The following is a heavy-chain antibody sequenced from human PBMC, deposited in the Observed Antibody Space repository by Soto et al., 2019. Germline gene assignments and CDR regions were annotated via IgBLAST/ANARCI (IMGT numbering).Heavy chain of an antibody. CDR3: TGPQWLLY. V-gene: IGHV3-49*03. CDR2: IRSKAYGGTT. J-gene: IGHJ4*02. Sequence: PGGSLRLSCTASGLTFGYYGMSWFRQAPGKGMEWVGFIRSKAYGGTTEYAASVKGRFTISRDDSKSIAYLQMNSLKTEDTAVYYFTGPQWLLYWGQGTLVTFSS. D-gene: IGHD5-12*01. CDR1: GLTFGYYG.